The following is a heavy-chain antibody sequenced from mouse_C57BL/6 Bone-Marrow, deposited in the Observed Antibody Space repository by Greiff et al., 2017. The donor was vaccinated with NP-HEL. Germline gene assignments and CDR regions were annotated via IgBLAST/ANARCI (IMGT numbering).Heavy chain of an antibody. CDR2: ISYDGSN. V-gene: IGHV3-6*01. CDR3: ASPAVTDWYFDV. D-gene: IGHD2-2*01. Sequence: EVQLQESGPGLVKPSQSLSLTCSVTGYSITSGYYWNWIRQFPGNKLEWMGYISYDGSNHYNPSLKNRISITRDTSKNQFFLKLNSVTTEDTATYYCASPAVTDWYFDVWGTGTTVTVSS. J-gene: IGHJ1*03. CDR1: GYSITSGYY.